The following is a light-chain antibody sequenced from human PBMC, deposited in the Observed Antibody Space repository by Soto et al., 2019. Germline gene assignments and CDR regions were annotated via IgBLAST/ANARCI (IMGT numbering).Light chain of an antibody. V-gene: IGKV1-12*01. CDR3: QQANSFPWT. CDR1: QGINSW. J-gene: IGKJ1*01. Sequence: DIQMTQSPSSVSASVGDRVTMTCRASQGINSWLAWYQQKPGKAPKLLIYAASNLQSGVPSRFSGSGSGTDFTLTNSSLQPEDFATYYCQQANSFPWTFGQGTKVEIK. CDR2: AAS.